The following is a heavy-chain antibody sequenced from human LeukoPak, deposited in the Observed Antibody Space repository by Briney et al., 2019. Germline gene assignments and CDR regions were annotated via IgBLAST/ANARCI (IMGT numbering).Heavy chain of an antibody. D-gene: IGHD4-11*01. V-gene: IGHV3-30*02. J-gene: IGHJ3*02. CDR1: GFTFSSYG. Sequence: GGSLRLSCAASGFTFSSYGMHWVRQAPGKGLEWVAFIRYDGSNKYYADSVKGRFTISRDNSKNTLYLQMNSLRAEDTAVYYCARSLTTVTTYDAFDIWGQGTMVTVSS. CDR2: IRYDGSNK. CDR3: ARSLTTVTTYDAFDI.